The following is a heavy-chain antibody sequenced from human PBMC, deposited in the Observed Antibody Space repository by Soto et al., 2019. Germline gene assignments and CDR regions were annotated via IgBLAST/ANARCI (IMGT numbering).Heavy chain of an antibody. D-gene: IGHD1-26*01. CDR3: AGKRGLPPGGGGTEPLDI. Sequence: QVQLVQSGAEVKKPGASVKISCEASGYSFTSQYVHWVRQAPGQGLEWMGIINPNGGSTTYAQKFQGKSTSTGETAKGTVQKGLGSLKFGDTAVFYCAGKRGLPPGGGGTEPLDIWGQGTMVTVAS. V-gene: IGHV1-46*03. CDR2: INPNGGST. CDR1: GYSFTSQY. J-gene: IGHJ3*02.